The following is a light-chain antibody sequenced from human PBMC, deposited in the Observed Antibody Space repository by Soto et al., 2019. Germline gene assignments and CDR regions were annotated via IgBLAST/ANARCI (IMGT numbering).Light chain of an antibody. J-gene: IGKJ1*01. CDR2: KVS. Sequence: DVVMTQSPLSLPVTLGQPASISCRSSQSLVYRDGDTYVNWFQQRPGQSPRRLIYKVSNRGSGVPDRFSGSGSVADFTLKIGRMEAEDVGVYYCMQGTHWPPSFGQGTKVEIK. CDR3: MQGTHWPPS. CDR1: QSLVYRDGDTY. V-gene: IGKV2-30*01.